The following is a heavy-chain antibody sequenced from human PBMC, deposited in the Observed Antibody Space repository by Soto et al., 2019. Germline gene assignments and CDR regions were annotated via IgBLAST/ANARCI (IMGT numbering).Heavy chain of an antibody. CDR3: ARAPYCSSTSCYPYFDY. J-gene: IGHJ4*02. Sequence: SETLSLTCTVSGGSISSGGYYWSWIRQHPGKGLEWIGYIYYSGSTNYNPSLKSRVTISVDTSKNQFSLKLSSVTAADTAVYYCARAPYCSSTSCYPYFDYWGQGTLVTVSS. CDR1: GGSISSGGYY. CDR2: IYYSGST. V-gene: IGHV4-61*08. D-gene: IGHD2-2*01.